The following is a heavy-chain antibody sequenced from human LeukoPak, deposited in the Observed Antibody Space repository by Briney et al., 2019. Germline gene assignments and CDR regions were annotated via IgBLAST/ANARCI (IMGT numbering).Heavy chain of an antibody. D-gene: IGHD5-24*01. CDR3: ARVQYGFYYYMDI. J-gene: IGHJ6*03. V-gene: IGHV4-4*07. Sequence: PSETLSLTCSVSDGPINSYSWTWIRQSAGKGLEWIGRIHSTGSTNYNPSLRSRVSMSIDTPKKQFSLNLTSVTAADTAVYYCARVQYGFYYYMDIWGKGTMVTVSS. CDR2: IHSTGST. CDR1: DGPINSYS.